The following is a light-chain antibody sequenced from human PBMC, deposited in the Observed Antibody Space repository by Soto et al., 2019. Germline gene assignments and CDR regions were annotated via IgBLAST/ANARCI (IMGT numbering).Light chain of an antibody. Sequence: IQMTQSPPSLSASVEDRVTITCRASQSISTYLNWYQQKPGKAPKLLIFGASTLQSGVPSRFSGSRSGTDFNFTITSLQPEDFATYYCQQSFGVPVTFGQGTRLEIK. CDR2: GAS. V-gene: IGKV1-39*01. CDR1: QSISTY. CDR3: QQSFGVPVT. J-gene: IGKJ5*01.